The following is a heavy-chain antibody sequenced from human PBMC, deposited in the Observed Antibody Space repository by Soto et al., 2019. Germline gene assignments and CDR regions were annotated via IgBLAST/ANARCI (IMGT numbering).Heavy chain of an antibody. CDR3: AKDKEANYDFWSGYPDY. V-gene: IGHV3-30*18. Sequence: VQLVESGGGVVQPGRSLRLSCAASGFTFSSYGMHWVRQAPGKGLEWVAVISYDGSNKYYADSVKGRFTISRDNSKNTLYLQMNSLRAEDTAVYYCAKDKEANYDFWSGYPDYWGQGTLVTVSS. D-gene: IGHD3-3*01. CDR1: GFTFSSYG. CDR2: ISYDGSNK. J-gene: IGHJ4*02.